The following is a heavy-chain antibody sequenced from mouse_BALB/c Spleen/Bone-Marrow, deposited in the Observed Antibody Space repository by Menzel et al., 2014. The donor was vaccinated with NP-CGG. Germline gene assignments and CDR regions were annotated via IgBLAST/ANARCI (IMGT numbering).Heavy chain of an antibody. CDR3: TRGACDDYSYYAMDY. D-gene: IGHD2-4*01. CDR1: GYSFTSYW. V-gene: IGHV1-5*01. J-gene: IGHJ4*01. CDR2: IYPGNSDT. Sequence: EVQLVESGTVLASPGASVKMSCKASGYSFTSYWMHWVKQRPGQGLEWIGAIYPGNSDTSYNQKFKGKAKLTAVTSASTAYMEHSSLTNEGSAVYYCTRGACDDYSYYAMDYWGQGTSVTVSS.